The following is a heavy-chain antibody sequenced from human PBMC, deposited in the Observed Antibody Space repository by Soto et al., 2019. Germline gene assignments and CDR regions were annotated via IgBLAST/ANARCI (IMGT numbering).Heavy chain of an antibody. CDR3: AKDQLLWFGESYYFDY. Sequence: EVQLLESGGGLVQPGGSLRLSCAASGFTFSSYAMSWVRQAPGKGLEWVSAISGSGGSTYYADSVKGRFTISRDNSKNTLYLQMNGLRAEDTAVYYCAKDQLLWFGESYYFDYWGQGTLVTVSS. CDR2: ISGSGGST. D-gene: IGHD3-10*01. CDR1: GFTFSSYA. J-gene: IGHJ4*02. V-gene: IGHV3-23*01.